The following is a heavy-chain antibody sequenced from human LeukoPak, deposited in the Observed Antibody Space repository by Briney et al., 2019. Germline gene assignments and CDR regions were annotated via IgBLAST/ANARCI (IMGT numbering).Heavy chain of an antibody. CDR1: GASITSYY. CDR3: ARGDYGDYASWYFDY. V-gene: IGHV4-59*01. CDR2: IYHTGNI. D-gene: IGHD4-17*01. J-gene: IGHJ4*02. Sequence: SETLSLTCAVSGASITSYYWTWIRQPPGKGLEWIGYIYHTGNIKYNPSLNSRVTISIDTSKNQFSLKLSSVTAADTAVYYCARGDYGDYASWYFDYWGQGTLVTVSS.